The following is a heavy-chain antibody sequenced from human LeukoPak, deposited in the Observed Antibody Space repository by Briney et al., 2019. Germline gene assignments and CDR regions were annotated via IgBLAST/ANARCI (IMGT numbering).Heavy chain of an antibody. D-gene: IGHD3-22*01. CDR2: IYYSGST. CDR3: ARAVVVAPTGAYYFDY. J-gene: IGHJ4*02. Sequence: SQTLSLTCTVSGGSTSSGDYYWSWIRQPPGKGLEWIGYIYYSGSTYYNPSLKSRVTISVDTSKNQFSLKLSSVTAADTAVYYCARAVVVAPTGAYYFDYWGQGTLVTVSS. V-gene: IGHV4-30-4*01. CDR1: GGSTSSGDYY.